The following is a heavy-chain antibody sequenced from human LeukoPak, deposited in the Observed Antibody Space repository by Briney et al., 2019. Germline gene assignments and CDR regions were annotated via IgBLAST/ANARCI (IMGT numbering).Heavy chain of an antibody. Sequence: GASVKVSCKASGYTFTSYGISWVRQAPGQGLEWMGWISAYNGNTNYAQKLQGRVTMTTDKSTSTAYMELRSLRSDDTAVYYCARVSGDYKRGAFDIWGQGKMVTVSS. D-gene: IGHD4-17*01. CDR2: ISAYNGNT. CDR3: ARVSGDYKRGAFDI. J-gene: IGHJ3*02. V-gene: IGHV1-18*01. CDR1: GYTFTSYG.